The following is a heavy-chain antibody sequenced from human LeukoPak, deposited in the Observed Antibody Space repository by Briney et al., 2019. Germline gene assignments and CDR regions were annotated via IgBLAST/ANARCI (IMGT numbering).Heavy chain of an antibody. CDR3: ARLRVRGYGYGPWEGPTWLDY. Sequence: PSETLSLTCAVDGGSFSGYYWSWIRQPPGKGLEWIGEINHSGRTNYNPSLKSRVTMSIDTSKNQFSLKLSPVTAADTAVYSCARLRVRGYGYGPWEGPTWLDYWGQGILVTVSS. J-gene: IGHJ4*02. V-gene: IGHV4-34*01. CDR1: GGSFSGYY. CDR2: INHSGRT. D-gene: IGHD5-18*01.